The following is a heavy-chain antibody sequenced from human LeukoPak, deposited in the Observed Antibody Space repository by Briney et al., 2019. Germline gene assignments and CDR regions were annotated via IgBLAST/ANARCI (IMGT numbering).Heavy chain of an antibody. Sequence: SETLSLTCTVSGGSISSYYWGWIRQPPGKGLEWIGSIYYSGSTYYNPSLKSRVTISVDTSKNQFSLKLSSVTAADTAVYYCASLSYCGGDCSTQGYFDLWGRGTLVTVSS. CDR3: ASLSYCGGDCSTQGYFDL. J-gene: IGHJ2*01. CDR1: GGSISSYY. D-gene: IGHD2-21*01. V-gene: IGHV4-39*01. CDR2: IYYSGST.